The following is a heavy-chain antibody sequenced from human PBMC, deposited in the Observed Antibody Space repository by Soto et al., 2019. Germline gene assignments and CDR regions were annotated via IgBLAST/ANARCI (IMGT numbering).Heavy chain of an antibody. CDR1: GYTFSSYD. CDR3: ARAHNSSDVDY. V-gene: IGHV1-8*01. CDR2: MNPNSGYT. J-gene: IGHJ4*02. Sequence: ASVKVSCKSSGYTFSSYDINWVRQATGQGLEYMGWMNPNSGYTAYAQKFQGRVTMTRSTSISTAYMELSSLTSDDTAVYYCARAHNSSDVDYWGQGTLVTVA. D-gene: IGHD1-20*01.